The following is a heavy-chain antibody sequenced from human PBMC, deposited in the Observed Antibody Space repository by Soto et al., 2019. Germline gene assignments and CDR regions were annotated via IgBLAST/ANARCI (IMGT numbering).Heavy chain of an antibody. Sequence: QMQLVQSGPEVKKPGTSVKVSCRASGFDFISSGIQWVRQARGQGVGWIGWIVVYSGQTHYEQKFKDRSTITRSTSTGTPYIDMTSFSSEVSALYYCASDRPDTGLGWVVWGQGTTVTVSS. CDR3: ASDRPDTGLGWVV. CDR2: IVVYSGQT. J-gene: IGHJ6*02. CDR1: GFDFISSG. D-gene: IGHD1-1*01. V-gene: IGHV1-58*02.